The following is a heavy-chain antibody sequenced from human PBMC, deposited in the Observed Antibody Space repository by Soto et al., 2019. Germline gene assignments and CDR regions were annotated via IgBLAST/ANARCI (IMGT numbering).Heavy chain of an antibody. D-gene: IGHD6-6*01. J-gene: IGHJ4*01. V-gene: IGHV3-23*01. Sequence: GGSLKLSCAASGLTFSSYAMSWVRQAPGKGLEWVSAISGSGGSTYYADSVKGRFTISRDNSKNTLYLQMSSLKTEDTAVYYCTTDSYFTLKLVRFDYWGLGTLVTV. CDR1: GLTFSSYA. CDR2: ISGSGGST. CDR3: TTDSYFTLKLVRFDY.